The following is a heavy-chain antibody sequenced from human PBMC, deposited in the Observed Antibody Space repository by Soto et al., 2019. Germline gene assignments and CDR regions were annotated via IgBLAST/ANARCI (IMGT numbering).Heavy chain of an antibody. CDR1: GGTFSNYG. V-gene: IGHV1-69*01. J-gene: IGHJ3*02. CDR3: ARTRRETQLRDAFDI. CDR2: IIPLFATT. Sequence: QVQLVQSGADVKKPGSSVKVSCKASGGTFSNYGISWVRQAPGQGLQWMGGIIPLFATTDYAQKLQGRVTITEDESTSTAYMDVRSLRSEDTAVYYCARTRRETQLRDAFDIWGQGTMVTVSS. D-gene: IGHD3-10*01.